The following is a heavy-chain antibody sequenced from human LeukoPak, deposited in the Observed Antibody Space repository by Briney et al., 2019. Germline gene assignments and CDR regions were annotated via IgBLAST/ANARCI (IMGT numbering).Heavy chain of an antibody. V-gene: IGHV7-4-1*02. CDR1: GYTFTNYA. CDR3: ARDYYDSSSYSFDY. D-gene: IGHD3-22*01. Sequence: ASVKVSCKASGYTFTNYAINWVRQAPGQGLESMGWINTNTGNPTYAQGFTGRFVFSLDTSVSTANLQISSLKAEDTAVYYCARDYYDSSSYSFDYWGQGTLVTVSS. J-gene: IGHJ4*02. CDR2: INTNTGNP.